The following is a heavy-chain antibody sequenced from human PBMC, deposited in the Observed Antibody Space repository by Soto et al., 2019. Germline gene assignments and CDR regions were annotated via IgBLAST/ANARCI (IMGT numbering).Heavy chain of an antibody. D-gene: IGHD2-15*01. CDR1: GFTFSSYA. J-gene: IGHJ4*02. CDR2: ISGSGGST. Sequence: GGSLRLSCAASGFTFSSYAMSWVRQAPGKGLEWVSAISGSGGSTYYADSVKGRFTISRDNSKNTLYLQMNSLRAEDTAVYYCAKDKDIVVVVAATLFDYWGQGTLVTVSS. V-gene: IGHV3-23*01. CDR3: AKDKDIVVVVAATLFDY.